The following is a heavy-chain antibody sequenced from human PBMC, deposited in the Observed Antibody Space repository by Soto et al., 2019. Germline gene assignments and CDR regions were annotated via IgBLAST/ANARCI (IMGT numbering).Heavy chain of an antibody. CDR1: GFSLSTSGMC. J-gene: IGHJ4*02. Sequence: GSGPTLVNPTQTLTLTCTFSGFSLSTSGMCVSWIRQPPGKALEWLALIDWDDDKYYSTSLKTRLTISKDTSKNQVVPTMTNMDPVDTATYYCARIRMLRGYSYGALDYWGKGTLVTVSS. D-gene: IGHD5-18*01. V-gene: IGHV2-70*01. CDR2: IDWDDDK. CDR3: ARIRMLRGYSYGALDY.